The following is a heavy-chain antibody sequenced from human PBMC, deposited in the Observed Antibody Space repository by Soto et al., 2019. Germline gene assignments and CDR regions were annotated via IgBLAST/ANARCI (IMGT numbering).Heavy chain of an antibody. J-gene: IGHJ6*02. CDR3: ARDEGIAARPDIYYYDRMDV. CDR1: GYTFTSYG. CDR2: ISAYDGNT. V-gene: IGHV1-18*04. Sequence: GASVKVSCKASGYTFTSYGISWVRQAPGQGLEWMGWISAYDGNTNYAQKLQGRVTMTTDTSTSTAYMELRSLRSDDTAVYYCARDEGIAARPDIYYYDRMDVSGQGTTVTGSS. D-gene: IGHD6-6*01.